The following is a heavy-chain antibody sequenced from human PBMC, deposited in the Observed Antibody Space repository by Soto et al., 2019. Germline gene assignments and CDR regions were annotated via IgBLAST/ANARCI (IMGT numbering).Heavy chain of an antibody. CDR1: GFTFSSYG. D-gene: IGHD1-26*01. CDR2: IWYDGSNK. J-gene: IGHJ4*02. V-gene: IGHV3-33*01. CDR3: ARPGGELYYFDY. Sequence: QVQLVESGGGVVQPGRSLRLSCAASGFTFSSYGMHWVRQAPGKGLEWVAVIWYDGSNKYYADSVKGRFTISRDNSKNTLYLQMNSLRAEDTAVYYCARPGGELYYFDYWGQGTLVTVSS.